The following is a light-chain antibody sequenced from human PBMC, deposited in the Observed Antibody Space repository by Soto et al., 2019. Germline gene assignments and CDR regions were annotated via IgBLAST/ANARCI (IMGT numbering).Light chain of an antibody. CDR1: QSVSRSY. CDR3: LQYDKWPPWT. CDR2: DAS. J-gene: IGKJ1*01. Sequence: EIVLAQSPATLSLSPGDRATLSCGASQSVSRSYLAWYQQKPGLAPRLIIYDASTRAPGIPDRFSGSGSGTDFTLTISKLEPEDFAVYYCLQYDKWPPWTFGQGTKVDI. V-gene: IGKV3D-20*01.